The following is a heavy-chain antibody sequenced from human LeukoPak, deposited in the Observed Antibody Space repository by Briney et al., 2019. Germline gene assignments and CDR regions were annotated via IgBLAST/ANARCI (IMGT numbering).Heavy chain of an antibody. V-gene: IGHV1-2*02. CDR1: GYTFTGYY. CDR3: ARDKGATSYYYYYYMDV. D-gene: IGHD1-26*01. J-gene: IGHJ6*03. CDR2: INPNSGGT. Sequence: ASVKVSCKASGYTFTGYYMHWVRQAPGQGLEWMGWINPNSGGTNYAQKFQGRVTMTRDTSISTAYMELSRLRSDDTAVYYCARDKGATSYYYYYYMDVWGKGTTVTISS.